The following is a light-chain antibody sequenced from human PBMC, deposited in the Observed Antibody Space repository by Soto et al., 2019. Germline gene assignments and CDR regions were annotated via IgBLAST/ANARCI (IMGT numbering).Light chain of an antibody. CDR1: QSVNSM. J-gene: IGKJ1*01. CDR2: GAS. V-gene: IGKV3-20*01. Sequence: EIVMTQSTAPLSVSPGERATLSCRASQSVNSMLAWYQQKPGQAPRRLIYGASSRATGIPDRFSGSGSGPDFTLTSSRLVPEDFAVYCCQQYGSSPRTVGQGTKVEI. CDR3: QQYGSSPRT.